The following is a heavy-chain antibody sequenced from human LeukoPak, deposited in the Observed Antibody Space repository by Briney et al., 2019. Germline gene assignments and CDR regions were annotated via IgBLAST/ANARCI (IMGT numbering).Heavy chain of an antibody. J-gene: IGHJ3*02. V-gene: IGHV1-69*05. CDR2: IIPIFCTS. D-gene: IGHD3-3*01. CDR1: GGTFSSYA. CDR3: ARVYYDFWSGYSGAFDI. Sequence: SVKVSCKASGGTFSSYAISWLRQAPGQGLEWMGGIIPIFCTSNYAQKFQGRVTITTDESTSTAYMELSSLRSEDTAVYYCARVYYDFWSGYSGAFDIWGQGTMVTVSS.